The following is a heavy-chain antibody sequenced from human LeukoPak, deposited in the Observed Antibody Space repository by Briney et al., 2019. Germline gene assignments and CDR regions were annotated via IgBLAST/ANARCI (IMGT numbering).Heavy chain of an antibody. CDR2: ISAYYRNT. V-gene: IGHV1-18*01. J-gene: IGHJ4*02. Sequence: GAPVKVSCKASGYTFTSYGITTVGQAPGQGREGMGWISAYYRNTNYAQKLQGRLTMTPDATTRTDYLELRSLGPDDPGVYYCARDGAAAGTRFDYWGQGTLVTVSS. CDR3: ARDGAAAGTRFDY. D-gene: IGHD6-13*01. CDR1: GYTFTSYG.